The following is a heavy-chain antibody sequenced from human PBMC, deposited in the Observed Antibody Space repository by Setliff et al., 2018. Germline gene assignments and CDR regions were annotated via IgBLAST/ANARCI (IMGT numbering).Heavy chain of an antibody. Sequence: PSETLSLTCTVSGGSISSSSYYWGWIRQPPGKGLEWIGSIYYSGSTYYNPSLKSRVTIPVDTSKNQFSLKLSSVTAADTAVYYCARGYSGYDYLKPFDYWGQGTLVTVSS. J-gene: IGHJ4*02. CDR3: ARGYSGYDYLKPFDY. CDR1: GGSISSSSYY. V-gene: IGHV4-39*01. CDR2: IYYSGST. D-gene: IGHD5-12*01.